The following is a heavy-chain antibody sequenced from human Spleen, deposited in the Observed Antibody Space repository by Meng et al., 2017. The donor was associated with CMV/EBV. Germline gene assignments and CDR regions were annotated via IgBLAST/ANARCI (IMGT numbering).Heavy chain of an antibody. CDR2: MNPNSGNT. CDR1: GYTVTSYY. CDR3: ARGRGFLEWYFDY. Sequence: SGYTVTSYYMHWVRQAPGQGLEWMGWMNPNSGNTGYAQKFQGRVTITRNTSISTAYMELSSLRSEDTAVYYCARGRGFLEWYFDYWGQGTLVTVSS. J-gene: IGHJ4*02. D-gene: IGHD3-3*01. V-gene: IGHV1-8*01.